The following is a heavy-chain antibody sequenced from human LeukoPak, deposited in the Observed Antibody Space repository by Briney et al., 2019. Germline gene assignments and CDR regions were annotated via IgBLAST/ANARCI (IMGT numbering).Heavy chain of an antibody. CDR2: IYYSGST. D-gene: IGHD3-22*01. CDR3: ARPGGYYYDSSGYTDAFDI. Sequence: KPSETLSLTCTVSCGSISSYYWSWIRQPPGKGLEWIGYIYYSGSTNYNPSLKSRVTISVDTSKNQFSLKLSSVTAADTAVYYCARPGGYYYDSSGYTDAFDIWGQGTMVTVSS. J-gene: IGHJ3*02. V-gene: IGHV4-59*08. CDR1: CGSISSYY.